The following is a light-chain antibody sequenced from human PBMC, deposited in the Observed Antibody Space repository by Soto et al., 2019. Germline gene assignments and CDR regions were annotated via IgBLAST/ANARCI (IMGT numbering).Light chain of an antibody. J-gene: IGKJ1*01. CDR2: AAS. Sequence: DIQMTQSPSSLSASVGDRVTITCRASQSISSYLNWYQQKPGKAPTLLIYAASSLQSGVPSRFSGSGSGTDFTLTISSLQPEDFATYYCQQSCSTLWTFGQGTKVEIK. V-gene: IGKV1-39*01. CDR3: QQSCSTLWT. CDR1: QSISSY.